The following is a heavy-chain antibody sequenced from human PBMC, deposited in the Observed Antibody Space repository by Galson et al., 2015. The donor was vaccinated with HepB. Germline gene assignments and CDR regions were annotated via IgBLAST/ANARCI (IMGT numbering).Heavy chain of an antibody. CDR1: GFTVSSNY. V-gene: IGHV3-53*01. J-gene: IGHJ4*02. CDR2: IYSGGST. Sequence: SLRLSCAASGFTVSSNYMSWVRQAPGKGLEWVSVIYSGGSTYYADSVKGRFTISRDNSKNTLYLQMNSLRAEDTAVYYCARGLYDYVWGSFDYWGQGTLVTVSS. D-gene: IGHD3-16*01. CDR3: ARGLYDYVWGSFDY.